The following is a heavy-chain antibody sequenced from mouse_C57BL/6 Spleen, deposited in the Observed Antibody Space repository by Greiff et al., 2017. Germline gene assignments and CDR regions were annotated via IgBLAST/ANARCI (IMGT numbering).Heavy chain of an antibody. CDR1: GYAFSSSW. D-gene: IGHD1-1*01. Sequence: QVQLQQSGPELVKPGASVKISCKASGYAFSSSWMNWVKQRPGKGLEWIGRIYPGDGDTNYTGKFKGKATLTADKSSSTAYMQLSSLTSEDSAVYFCASPYYYGSSSSGMDYWGQGTSVTVSS. CDR3: ASPYYYGSSSSGMDY. CDR2: IYPGDGDT. J-gene: IGHJ4*01. V-gene: IGHV1-82*01.